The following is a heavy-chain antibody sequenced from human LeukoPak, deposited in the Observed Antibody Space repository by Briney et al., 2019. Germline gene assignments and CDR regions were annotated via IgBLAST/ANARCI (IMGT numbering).Heavy chain of an antibody. V-gene: IGHV3-48*01. CDR3: ARAADNTWGDY. J-gene: IGHJ4*02. CDR1: GFTFSSYS. D-gene: IGHD2-2*01. CDR2: ISSSSSTI. Sequence: GGSLRLSCAASGFTFSSYSMNWVRQAPGKGLEWVSYISSSSSTIYYADSVKGRFTISRDNAKNSLYLQMNSLRAEDTAVYYCARAADNTWGDYWGQGTLVTVSS.